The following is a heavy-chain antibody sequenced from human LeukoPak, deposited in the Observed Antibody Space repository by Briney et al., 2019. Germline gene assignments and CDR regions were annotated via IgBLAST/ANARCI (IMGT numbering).Heavy chain of an antibody. V-gene: IGHV3-30*18. D-gene: IGHD3-22*01. Sequence: GGSLRLSCAASGFTFSSYGMHWVRQAPGKGLEWVAVISYDGSNKYYADSVKGRFTISRDNSKNTLYLQMNSLRAEDTAVYYCAKVRLASDFDYRGQGTLVTVYS. CDR3: AKVRLASDFDY. CDR1: GFTFSSYG. CDR2: ISYDGSNK. J-gene: IGHJ4*02.